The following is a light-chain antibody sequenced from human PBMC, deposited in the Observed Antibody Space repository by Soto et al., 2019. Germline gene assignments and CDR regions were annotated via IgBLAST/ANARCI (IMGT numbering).Light chain of an antibody. Sequence: QSVLTQPPSASGTPGQRVTISCSGSISNIGGNTVNWYQQVPGTAPKLLIYRDDQRPSGVPDRFSGSKSATSASLAISGLQSEDEDDYYCAAWDDGLNGWVFGGGTKLTVL. V-gene: IGLV1-44*01. CDR3: AAWDDGLNGWV. CDR2: RDD. CDR1: ISNIGGNT. J-gene: IGLJ3*02.